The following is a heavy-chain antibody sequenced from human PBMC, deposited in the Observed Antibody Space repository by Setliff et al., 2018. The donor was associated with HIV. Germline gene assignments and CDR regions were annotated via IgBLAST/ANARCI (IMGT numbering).Heavy chain of an antibody. J-gene: IGHJ2*01. CDR2: IYHSGST. Sequence: PSETLSLTCAVSGYSISSGYYWGWIRQPPGKGLEWIGSIYHSGSTYYNPSLKSRVTISVDTSKNQCSLTLSSVTAADTAGYYCARGSNPDSPGFIAYWYFDLWGRGTLVTVSS. V-gene: IGHV4-38-2*01. CDR1: GYSISSGYY. CDR3: ARGSNPDSPGFIAYWYFDL. D-gene: IGHD2-2*01.